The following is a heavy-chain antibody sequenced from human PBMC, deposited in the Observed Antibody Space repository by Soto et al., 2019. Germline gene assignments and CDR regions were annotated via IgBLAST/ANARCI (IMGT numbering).Heavy chain of an antibody. CDR3: ARDGSGNLDY. Sequence: GGSLRLSCAASGFTFSSYAMHWVRQAPGKGLEWVAVISYGGSNKYYADSVKGRFTISRDNSKNTLYLQMNSLRAEDTAVYYCARDGSGNLDYWGQGTLVTVSS. CDR1: GFTFSSYA. J-gene: IGHJ4*02. CDR2: ISYGGSNK. V-gene: IGHV3-30-3*01. D-gene: IGHD3-10*01.